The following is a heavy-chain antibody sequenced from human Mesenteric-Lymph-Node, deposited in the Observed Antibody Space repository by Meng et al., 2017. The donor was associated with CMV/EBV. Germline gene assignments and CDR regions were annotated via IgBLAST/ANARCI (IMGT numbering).Heavy chain of an antibody. D-gene: IGHD5-18*01. CDR2: INHTGST. V-gene: IGHV4-34*02. CDR3: GRRWILPDY. Sequence: QVQLQQWDAGILKPSDTLSLTCAVYGGSFSGYYWKWIRQSPGKWLEWIGDINHTGSTNSNPSLESRVTMSVDTSKNLFSLKRSSVTAADTVVYDCGRRWILPDYWGQGTLVTVSS. J-gene: IGHJ4*02. CDR1: GGSFSGYY.